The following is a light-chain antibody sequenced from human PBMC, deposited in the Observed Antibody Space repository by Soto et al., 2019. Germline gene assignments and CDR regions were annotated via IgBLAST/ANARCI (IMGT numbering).Light chain of an antibody. J-gene: IGLJ1*01. V-gene: IGLV2-14*01. CDR1: SSDVGGFNY. CDR2: EVS. CDR3: SSYATSTPYV. Sequence: QSVLTQPASVSGSLGQSITISCTGSSSDVGGFNYVSWYQHHSGQAPKLIIYEVSNRPSGVSIRFSGSKSGSTASLIISGLQAEDEADYYCSSYATSTPYVFGTGTKVTVL.